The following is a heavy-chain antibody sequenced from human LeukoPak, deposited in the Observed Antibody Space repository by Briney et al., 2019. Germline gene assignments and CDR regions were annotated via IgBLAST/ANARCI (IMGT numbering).Heavy chain of an antibody. J-gene: IGHJ4*02. V-gene: IGHV4-59*01. CDR1: GGSISSYY. CDR2: IYYSGST. Sequence: KPSETLSLTCTVSGGSISSYYWSWIRQPPGKGLEWIGYIYYSGSTNYNPSLKSRVTISVDTSKNQFSLKLSSVTAADTAVYYCAGTMLGQGSTFDYWGQGTLVTVSS. CDR3: AGTMLGQGSTFDY. D-gene: IGHD4/OR15-4a*01.